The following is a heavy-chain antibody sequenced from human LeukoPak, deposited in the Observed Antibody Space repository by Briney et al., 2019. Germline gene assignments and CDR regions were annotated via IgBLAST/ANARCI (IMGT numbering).Heavy chain of an antibody. CDR2: IYTSGST. Sequence: SETLSLTCTVSGGSVSSYYWSWIRQPAGKGLEWIGRIYTSGSTNYNPSLKSRVTMSVDTSKNQFSLKLSSVTAADTAVYYCASEYSGYYGSGSYHSHFDYWGQGTLVTVSS. D-gene: IGHD3-10*01. J-gene: IGHJ4*02. CDR3: ASEYSGYYGSGSYHSHFDY. V-gene: IGHV4-4*07. CDR1: GGSVSSYY.